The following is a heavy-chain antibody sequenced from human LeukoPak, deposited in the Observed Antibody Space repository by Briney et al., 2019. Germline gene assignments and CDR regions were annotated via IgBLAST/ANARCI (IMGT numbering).Heavy chain of an antibody. V-gene: IGHV1-69*04. J-gene: IGHJ6*02. CDR1: GGTFSSYA. Sequence: ASVKVSCKASGGTFSSYAISWVRQAPGQGLEWMGRIIPILGIANYAQKFQGRVTITADKSTSTAYMELSSLRSEDTAVYYCAAGGYSGYDNPPRDYYYGMDVWGQGTTVTVSS. CDR3: AAGGYSGYDNPPRDYYYGMDV. CDR2: IIPILGIA. D-gene: IGHD5-12*01.